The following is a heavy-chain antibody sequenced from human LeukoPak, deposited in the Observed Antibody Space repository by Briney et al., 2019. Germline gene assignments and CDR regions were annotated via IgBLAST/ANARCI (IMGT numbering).Heavy chain of an antibody. J-gene: IGHJ6*02. V-gene: IGHV3-7*03. CDR2: INHNGNVN. D-gene: IGHD3-16*01. Sequence: GGSLRLSCAASGFTFSSYWMDWARQAPGKGLEWVASINHNGNVNYYVDSVKGRFTISRDNAKNSLCLQMSNLRAEDTAVYFCARGGGLDVWGQGATVTVSS. CDR3: ARGGGLDV. CDR1: GFTFSSYW.